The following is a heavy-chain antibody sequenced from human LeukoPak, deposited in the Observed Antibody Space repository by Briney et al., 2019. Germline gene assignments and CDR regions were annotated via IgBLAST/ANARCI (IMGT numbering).Heavy chain of an antibody. V-gene: IGHV3-43*02. Sequence: GGSLSLSCAASGFNFDDYAMHWVRQAPGKGLEWVSLISVDGDSTYYADSVKGRFTISRDNSKNSLYLQMNSLRAEDNGLYYCAKEMGRGYLGGVFHIWGQGTMVTVSS. CDR2: ISVDGDST. J-gene: IGHJ3*02. D-gene: IGHD3-10*01. CDR3: AKEMGRGYLGGVFHI. CDR1: GFNFDDYA.